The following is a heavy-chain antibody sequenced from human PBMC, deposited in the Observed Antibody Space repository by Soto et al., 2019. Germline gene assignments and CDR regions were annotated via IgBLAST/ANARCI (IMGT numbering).Heavy chain of an antibody. Sequence: SETLSLTCTVPGGSFTGHYWSWIRQPPGKGLQWIGYIFYSGGTAYNPSLKSRVTISLDMSKKQISLKLSSVTTADTATYFCARLQLVQKVIDYWGQGTLVTVSS. CDR2: IFYSGGT. D-gene: IGHD1-1*01. CDR3: ARLQLVQKVIDY. CDR1: GGSFTGHY. V-gene: IGHV4-59*11. J-gene: IGHJ4*02.